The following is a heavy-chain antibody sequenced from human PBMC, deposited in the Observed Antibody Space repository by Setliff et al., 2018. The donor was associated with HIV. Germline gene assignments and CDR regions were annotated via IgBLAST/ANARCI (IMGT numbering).Heavy chain of an antibody. CDR3: ASRIYYYDSSRSLREEGFDP. CDR2: IHYDGRT. J-gene: IGHJ5*02. CDR1: RGSASDTLYY. V-gene: IGHV4-39*01. Sequence: SETLSLTCTVSRGSASDTLYYWSWIRQSPGKGLEFIGSIHYDGRTYYKESLKSRVTISADMSKNQFSLKLNSVTAADTAVYYCASRIYYYDSSRSLREEGFDPWGQGTLVTVSS. D-gene: IGHD3-22*01.